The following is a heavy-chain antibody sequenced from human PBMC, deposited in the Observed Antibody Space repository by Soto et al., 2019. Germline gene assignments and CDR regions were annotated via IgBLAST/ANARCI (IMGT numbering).Heavy chain of an antibody. D-gene: IGHD4-17*01. CDR1: GGSISSGGYS. CDR2: IYHSWST. V-gene: IGHV4-30-2*01. Sequence: QLQLQESGSGLVKPSQTLSLTCAVSGGSISSGGYSCNWIRQPPGKGLEWIGYIYHSWSTYYNPSLKIRVTISVDRSKNQFSLKLSSVTAADTAVYYCARGVTTVTTFDYWGQGTLVTVSS. J-gene: IGHJ4*02. CDR3: ARGVTTVTTFDY.